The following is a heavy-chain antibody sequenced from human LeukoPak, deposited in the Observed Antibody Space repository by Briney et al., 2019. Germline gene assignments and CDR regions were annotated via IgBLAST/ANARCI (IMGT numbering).Heavy chain of an antibody. CDR2: IKQDGSEK. J-gene: IGHJ3*02. D-gene: IGHD6-19*01. V-gene: IGHV3-7*01. CDR1: GFTFSSYW. CDR3: ARDPGEQWLPVKEWDDAFDI. Sequence: PGGSLRLSCAASGFTFSSYWMSWVRQAPGKGLEWVANIKQDGSEKYYVDSVKGRFTISRDNAKNSLYLQMNSLRAEDTAVYYCARDPGEQWLPVKEWDDAFDIWGQGAMVTVSS.